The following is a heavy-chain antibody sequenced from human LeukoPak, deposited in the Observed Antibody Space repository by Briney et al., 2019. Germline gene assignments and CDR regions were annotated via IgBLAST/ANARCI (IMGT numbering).Heavy chain of an antibody. CDR1: GYTFTSYA. V-gene: IGHV7-4-1*02. CDR3: ARVVHPYDYESSGLTYDAFDI. Sequence: ASVKVSCKASGYTFTSYAMGWVRQAPGHGLEWMGWINTNTGHPTYAQGFTGRFVFSLDTSVSTAYLQISSLEAEDTAVYYCARVVHPYDYESSGLTYDAFDIWGQGTMVTVSS. D-gene: IGHD3-22*01. J-gene: IGHJ3*02. CDR2: INTNTGHP.